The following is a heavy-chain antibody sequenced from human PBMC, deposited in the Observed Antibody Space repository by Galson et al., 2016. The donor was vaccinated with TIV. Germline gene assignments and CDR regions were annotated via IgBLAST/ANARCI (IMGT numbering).Heavy chain of an antibody. CDR2: IYPADSET. Sequence: QSGAEVKKPGESLKISCKASGYSFATFWVGWVRQMPGQGLEWMGVIYPADSETRYSPSFQGQVTISADQSISTAYLQWSSLKASDTAMYYCARAFWTGNYFFDFWGQGTLVTVSS. CDR1: GYSFATFW. J-gene: IGHJ4*02. V-gene: IGHV5-51*03. D-gene: IGHD3/OR15-3a*01. CDR3: ARAFWTGNYFFDF.